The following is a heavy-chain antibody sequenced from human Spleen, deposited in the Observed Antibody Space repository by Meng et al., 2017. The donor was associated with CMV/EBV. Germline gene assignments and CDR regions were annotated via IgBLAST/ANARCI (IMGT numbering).Heavy chain of an antibody. J-gene: IGHJ6*02. CDR2: IHPNTGGT. CDR1: GYTFTGHY. D-gene: IGHD2-2*01. Sequence: ASVKVSCKASGYTFTGHYMHWVRQAPGQGLEWMGWIHPNTGGTNYAQNFQGRVTMTRDTSISTAYMELSRLRSDDTAVYYCARFRRYCSSTSCYRSEPYGMDVWGQGTTVTVSS. V-gene: IGHV1-2*02. CDR3: ARFRRYCSSTSCYRSEPYGMDV.